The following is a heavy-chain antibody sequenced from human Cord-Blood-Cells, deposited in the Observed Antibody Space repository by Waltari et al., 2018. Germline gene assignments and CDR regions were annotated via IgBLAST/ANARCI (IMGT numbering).Heavy chain of an antibody. CDR2: ILPIFGTA. V-gene: IGHV1-69*01. Sequence: QVQLVQSGAEVKKPGSSVKVSCKASGVTFSSYAISWVRQAPGQGRGWMGGILPIFGTANYAQKCQGRVTITADESTSTAYMELSSLRSEDTAVYYCAREGGSGSYWGQGTLVTVSS. CDR1: GVTFSSYA. D-gene: IGHD3-10*01. CDR3: AREGGSGSY. J-gene: IGHJ4*02.